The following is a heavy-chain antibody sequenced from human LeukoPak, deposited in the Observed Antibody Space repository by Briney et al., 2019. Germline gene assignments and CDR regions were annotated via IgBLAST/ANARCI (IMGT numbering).Heavy chain of an antibody. CDR2: IYHSGST. V-gene: IGHV4-4*02. J-gene: IGHJ5*02. D-gene: IGHD1-26*01. Sequence: PLETLSLTCAVSGGSISSSNWWSWVRQPPGKGLEWIGEIYHSGSTNYNPSLKSRVTISVDKSKNQFSLKLSSVTAADTAVYYCARGEWELLEGNWFDPWGQGTLVTVSS. CDR1: GGSISSSNW. CDR3: ARGEWELLEGNWFDP.